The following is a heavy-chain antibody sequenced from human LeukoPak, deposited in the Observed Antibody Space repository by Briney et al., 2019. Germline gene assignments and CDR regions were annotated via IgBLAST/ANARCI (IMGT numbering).Heavy chain of an antibody. D-gene: IGHD2-15*01. CDR3: ARHPAGWTFDY. J-gene: IGHJ4*02. CDR2: IKQDGSEK. V-gene: IGHV3-7*05. Sequence: GGSLRLSCAASGFTFSTYWMTWVRQAPGKGPEWLANIKQDGSEKYYVDSVKGRFTISRDNAKDSLYLQMNSLRAEDMAVYYCARHPAGWTFDYWGQATLVTVSS. CDR1: GFTFSTYW.